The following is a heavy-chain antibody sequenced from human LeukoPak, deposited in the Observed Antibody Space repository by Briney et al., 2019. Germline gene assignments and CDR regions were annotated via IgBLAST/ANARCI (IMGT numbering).Heavy chain of an antibody. D-gene: IGHD2-2*01. J-gene: IGHJ6*02. Sequence: GASVNVSCKASGYTFTSYYMHWERQAPGQGLEWMGIINPSGGSTSYAQKFQGRVTMTRDTSTSTVYMELSSLRSEDTAVYYCARAVVPHIYYYGMDVWGQGTTVTVSS. CDR1: GYTFTSYY. V-gene: IGHV1-46*01. CDR3: ARAVVPHIYYYGMDV. CDR2: INPSGGST.